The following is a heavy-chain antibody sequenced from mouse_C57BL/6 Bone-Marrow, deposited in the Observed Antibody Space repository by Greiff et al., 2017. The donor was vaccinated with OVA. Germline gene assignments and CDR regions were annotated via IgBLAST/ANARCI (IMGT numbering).Heavy chain of an antibody. J-gene: IGHJ4*01. Sequence: QVHVKQSGAELVRPGTSVKVSCKASGYAFTNYLIEWVKQRPGQGLEWIGVINPGSGGTNYNEKFKGKATLTADKSSSTAYMQLSSLTSEDSAVYFCARYDLPPYAMDYWGQGTSVTVSS. D-gene: IGHD2-4*01. CDR2: INPGSGGT. V-gene: IGHV1-54*01. CDR1: GYAFTNYL. CDR3: ARYDLPPYAMDY.